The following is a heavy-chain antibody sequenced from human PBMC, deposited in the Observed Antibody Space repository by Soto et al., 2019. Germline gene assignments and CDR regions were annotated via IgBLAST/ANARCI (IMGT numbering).Heavy chain of an antibody. J-gene: IGHJ6*02. V-gene: IGHV1-69*12. Sequence: QVQLVQSGAEVNKPGSSVKVCCKASGGSLSNYGISWVRQAPGQGLEWMGAIIPVFGTPNYAQKFQDRVTITADESTTTVYMEVRSLTSEDTAVYYCARGDATKIVVTTYYAMDVWGQGTTVTVSS. CDR3: ARGDATKIVVTTYYAMDV. CDR2: IIPVFGTP. D-gene: IGHD3-22*01. CDR1: GGSLSNYG.